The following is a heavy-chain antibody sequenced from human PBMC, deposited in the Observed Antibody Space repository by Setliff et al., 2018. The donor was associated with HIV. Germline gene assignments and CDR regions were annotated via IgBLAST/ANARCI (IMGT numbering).Heavy chain of an antibody. CDR2: IWYDESLN. V-gene: IGHV3-33*06. CDR3: AKSMRGFTYGKFDY. J-gene: IGHJ4*02. CDR1: GFSFSTYG. Sequence: GGSLRLSCAASGFSFSTYGMHWVRQAPGKGLEWVALIWYDESLNYYADSVKGRFTISRDNSKNTLYLEMNSLRAEDTALYYCAKSMRGFTYGKFDYWGQGTQVTVSS. D-gene: IGHD5-18*01.